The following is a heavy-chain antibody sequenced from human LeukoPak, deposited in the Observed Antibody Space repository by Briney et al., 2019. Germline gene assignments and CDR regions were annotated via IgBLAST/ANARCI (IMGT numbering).Heavy chain of an antibody. V-gene: IGHV3-30-3*01. J-gene: IGHJ4*02. CDR3: TREVNNWNYALLDY. CDR1: GFTFSSYA. CDR2: ISYDGSNK. Sequence: GGSLRLSCAASGFTFSSYAMHWVRQAPGKWLEWVAVISYDGSNKYYADSVQGRFTISTDNSKNTLYLQMNSLRAEDTAVYYCTREVNNWNYALLDYWGQGTLVTVSS. D-gene: IGHD1-7*01.